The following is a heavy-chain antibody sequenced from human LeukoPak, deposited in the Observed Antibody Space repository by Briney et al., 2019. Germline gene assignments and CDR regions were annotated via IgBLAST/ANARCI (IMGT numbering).Heavy chain of an antibody. Sequence: GGSLRLSCAASGFTFSSYWMTWVRQAPGKGLEWVANINQDGSAKFSVDSVKGRFTISRDNSKNTLSLQMSSLRAEDTAVYYCTKRGCSSTTCYSNCWGQGTLVTVAS. CDR2: INQDGSAK. V-gene: IGHV3-7*03. CDR3: TKRGCSSTTCYSNC. D-gene: IGHD2-2*01. CDR1: GFTFSSYW. J-gene: IGHJ4*02.